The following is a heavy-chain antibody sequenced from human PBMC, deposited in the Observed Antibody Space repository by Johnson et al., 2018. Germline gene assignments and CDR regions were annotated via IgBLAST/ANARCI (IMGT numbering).Heavy chain of an antibody. CDR1: GYTFTSYD. J-gene: IGHJ3*02. CDR3: ARDGPYKFAFDI. D-gene: IGHD1-14*01. Sequence: QVQLVESGAEVKKPGSSVKVSCKASGYTFTSYDINWVRQATGHGLEWMGWMNATSGNTGYAQKFQGRVTMTRNTSISTAYMELSSLRSEDTDGYYSARDGPYKFAFDIWGQGTMVTVSS. V-gene: IGHV1-8*01. CDR2: MNATSGNT.